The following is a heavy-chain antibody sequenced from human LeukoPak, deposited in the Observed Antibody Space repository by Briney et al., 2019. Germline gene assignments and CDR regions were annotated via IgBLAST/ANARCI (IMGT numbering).Heavy chain of an antibody. CDR1: GGSISSSSGY. CDR3: ARELVHCSSTSCSSVREVDAFDI. Sequence: PSETLSLTCTVSGGSISSSSGYWGWSRQSPGKGLEWIETIYYSGSTYYNPSLKSRVTISVDTSKNQFSLKLSSVTAADTAVYYCARELVHCSSTSCSSVREVDAFDIWGQGTMVTVSS. D-gene: IGHD2-2*01. CDR2: IYYSGST. J-gene: IGHJ3*02. V-gene: IGHV4-39*07.